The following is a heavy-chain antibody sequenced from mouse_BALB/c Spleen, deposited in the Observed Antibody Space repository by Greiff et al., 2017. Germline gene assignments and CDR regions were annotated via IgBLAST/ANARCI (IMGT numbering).Heavy chain of an antibody. CDR3: ARNDYDWFAY. CDR1: GFTFSSYA. V-gene: IGHV5-6-5*01. D-gene: IGHD2-4*01. Sequence: EVQGVESGGGLVKPGGSLKLSCAASGFTFSSYAMSWVRQTPEKRLEWVASISSGGSTYYPDSVKGRFTISRDNARNILYLQMSSLRSEDTAMYYCARNDYDWFAYWGQGTLVTVSA. J-gene: IGHJ3*01. CDR2: ISSGGST.